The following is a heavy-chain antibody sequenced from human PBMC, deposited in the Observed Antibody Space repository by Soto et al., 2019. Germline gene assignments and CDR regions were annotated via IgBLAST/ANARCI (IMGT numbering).Heavy chain of an antibody. CDR2: IYHSGST. CDR3: ARELRELYYDSSGENDAFDI. J-gene: IGHJ3*02. Sequence: QVQLQESGPGLVKPSGTLSLTCAVSGGSISSSNWWSWVRQPPGKGLEWIGEIYHSGSTNYNPSLKSRVTISVDKSKNQFSLKLSSVTAADTAVYYCARELRELYYDSSGENDAFDIWGQGTMVTVSS. D-gene: IGHD3-22*01. CDR1: GGSISSSNW. V-gene: IGHV4-4*02.